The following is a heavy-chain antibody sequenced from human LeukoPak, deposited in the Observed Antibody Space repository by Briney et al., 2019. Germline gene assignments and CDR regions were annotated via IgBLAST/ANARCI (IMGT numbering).Heavy chain of an antibody. Sequence: GASVKVSCKASGYTFTSYGISWVRQAPGHGLEWMGWISAYNGNTNYAQKLQGRVTMTTDTSTSTAYMELRSLRSDDTAVYYCARDLLDDKRYYYYYMDVWGKGTTVTVSS. CDR2: ISAYNGNT. CDR1: GYTFTSYG. J-gene: IGHJ6*03. V-gene: IGHV1-18*01. CDR3: ARDLLDDKRYYYYYMDV.